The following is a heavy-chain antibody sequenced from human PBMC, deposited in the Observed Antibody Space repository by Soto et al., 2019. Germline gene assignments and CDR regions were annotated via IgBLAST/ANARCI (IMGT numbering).Heavy chain of an antibody. Sequence: EVQLLESGGGLVQPGGSLRLSCAASGFTFSSYAMRWVRQAPVKGLEWVSAISGSGDSTYYADSVKGRFTISRDNSKNTLYLQMNSLRAEDTAVYYCERRGSGSYYEYWGQGTLVTVSS. CDR2: ISGSGDST. J-gene: IGHJ4*02. D-gene: IGHD1-26*01. V-gene: IGHV3-23*01. CDR3: ERRGSGSYYEY. CDR1: GFTFSSYA.